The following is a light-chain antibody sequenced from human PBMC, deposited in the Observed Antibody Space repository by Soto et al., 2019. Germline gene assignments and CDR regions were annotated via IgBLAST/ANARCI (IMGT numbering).Light chain of an antibody. CDR2: AAS. V-gene: IGKV1-17*01. Sequence: DIQMTQSPSSLSASVGDRVTITCRASQGLGNDLVWYQQKPGEAPKRLIHAASTLQSGVPSRFSGSGSGTDFTLTISSLQPEDFATYYCQQLNSYPRITFGQGTRLEIK. CDR1: QGLGND. CDR3: QQLNSYPRIT. J-gene: IGKJ5*01.